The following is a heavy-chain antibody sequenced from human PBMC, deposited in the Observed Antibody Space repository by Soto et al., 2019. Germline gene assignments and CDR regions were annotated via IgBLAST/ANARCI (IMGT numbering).Heavy chain of an antibody. CDR2: IIPIFGTA. V-gene: IGHV1-69*13. CDR3: ASKRSVTTPYYFDY. CDR1: GGTFSSYA. Sequence: SVKVSCKASGGTFSSYAISWVRQAPGQGLEWMGGIIPIFGTANYAQKFRGRVTITADESTSTAYMELSSLRSEDTAVYYCASKRSVTTPYYFDYWGQGTLVTVSS. D-gene: IGHD4-4*01. J-gene: IGHJ4*02.